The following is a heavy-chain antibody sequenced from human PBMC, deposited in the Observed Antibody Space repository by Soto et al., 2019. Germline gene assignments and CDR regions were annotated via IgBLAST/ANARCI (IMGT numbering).Heavy chain of an antibody. CDR1: GFTFSSYA. CDR2: ISGSGDST. J-gene: IGHJ2*01. Sequence: EVPLLESGGGLVQPGGSLRLSCAASGFTFSSYAMSWVRQAPGKGLEWVSGISGSGDSTYYADSVKGRFTISRDNSESTMYLQMNRLRADETAVYYCAKSAGGYCSTTPCAGNFGYFDLWGRGTLVTVSS. D-gene: IGHD2-2*01. CDR3: AKSAGGYCSTTPCAGNFGYFDL. V-gene: IGHV3-23*01.